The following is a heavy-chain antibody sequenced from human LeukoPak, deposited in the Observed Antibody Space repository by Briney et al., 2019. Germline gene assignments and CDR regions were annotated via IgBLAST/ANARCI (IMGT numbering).Heavy chain of an antibody. V-gene: IGHV1-69*06. J-gene: IGHJ4*02. Sequence: SVPVTCMGTGCTFSSYAIRRVRQPPGQGLDWMGGIIPIFGTAHYAQRFQGRVTITADKSTSTDYMELSNLRAEDTDVYYCARGAAAAGHTFDYWGQGTLVTVSS. CDR3: ARGAAAAGHTFDY. D-gene: IGHD6-13*01. CDR2: IIPIFGTA. CDR1: GCTFSSYA.